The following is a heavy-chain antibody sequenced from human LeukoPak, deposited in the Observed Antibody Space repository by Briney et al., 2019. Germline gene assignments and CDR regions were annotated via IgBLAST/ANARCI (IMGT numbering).Heavy chain of an antibody. CDR2: MSPNSGDT. CDR1: GYTFTTHD. CDR3: ARDYCSSTSCLFDY. D-gene: IGHD2-2*01. Sequence: GASVKVSCKASGYTFTTHDINWVRQATGQGLEWLGWMSPNSGDTGYAQKFQGRVTMTRDTSISTAYMELSRLRSDDTAVYYCARDYCSSTSCLFDYWGQGTLVTVSS. J-gene: IGHJ4*02. V-gene: IGHV1-8*01.